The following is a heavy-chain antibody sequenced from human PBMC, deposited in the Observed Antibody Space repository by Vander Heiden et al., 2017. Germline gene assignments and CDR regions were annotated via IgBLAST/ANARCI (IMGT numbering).Heavy chain of an antibody. D-gene: IGHD2-8*01. Sequence: QVQLVESGGGVVQPGRSLRLSCAASGFTFRSYGMHWVRQAPGKGLEWVEVISYDGSNKYYADSVKGRFTISRDNSKNTLYLQMNSLRAEDTAVYYCAKAGFHCTNGVCYYYFDYWGQGTLVTVSS. CDR1: GFTFRSYG. CDR3: AKAGFHCTNGVCYYYFDY. CDR2: ISYDGSNK. J-gene: IGHJ4*02. V-gene: IGHV3-30*18.